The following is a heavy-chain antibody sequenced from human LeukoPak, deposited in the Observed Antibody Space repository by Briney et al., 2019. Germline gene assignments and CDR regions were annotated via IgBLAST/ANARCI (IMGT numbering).Heavy chain of an antibody. D-gene: IGHD2-15*01. V-gene: IGHV3-9*01. CDR1: GFIFDDYA. CDR2: ISWNSGSI. CDR3: AKDNGCSGGSCFTYYYYGMDV. J-gene: IGHJ6*02. Sequence: PGRSLRLSCAASGFIFDDYAMHWVRQAPGKGLEWVSGISWNSGSIGYADSVKGRFTISRDNAKNSLYLQMNSLRAEDTALYYCAKDNGCSGGSCFTYYYYGMDVWGQGTTVTVSS.